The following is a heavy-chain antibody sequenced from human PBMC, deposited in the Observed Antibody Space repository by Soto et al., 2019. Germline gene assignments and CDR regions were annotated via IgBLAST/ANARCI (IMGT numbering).Heavy chain of an antibody. D-gene: IGHD2-15*01. J-gene: IGHJ5*02. CDR3: ARFVVVVAATQGWFDP. V-gene: IGHV1-18*01. CDR1: GYTFTSYG. Sequence: ASVKVSCKASGYTFTSYGISWVRQAPGQGLEWMGWISAYNGNTNYAQKLQGRVTMTTGTSTSTAYMELRSLRSDDTAVYYCARFVVVVAATQGWFDPWGQGTLVTVSS. CDR2: ISAYNGNT.